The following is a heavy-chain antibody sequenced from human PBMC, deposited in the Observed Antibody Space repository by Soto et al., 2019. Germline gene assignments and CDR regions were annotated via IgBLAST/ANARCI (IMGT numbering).Heavy chain of an antibody. Sequence: GASVKVSCKASGYTFTSYDINWVRQATGQGLEWMGWMDPNSGNTGYAQKFQGRVTMTRNTSISTAYMELSSLRSEDMAVYYCARVKTDLDWGSYRSCYYRMNGWGQVTRVTVSS. J-gene: IGHJ6*01. D-gene: IGHD3-16*02. CDR3: ARVKTDLDWGSYRSCYYRMNG. CDR2: MDPNSGNT. CDR1: GYTFTSYD. V-gene: IGHV1-8*01.